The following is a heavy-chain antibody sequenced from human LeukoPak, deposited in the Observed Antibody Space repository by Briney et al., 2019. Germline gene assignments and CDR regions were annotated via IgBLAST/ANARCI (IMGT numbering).Heavy chain of an antibody. D-gene: IGHD3-10*01. CDR1: GFTVRNNY. V-gene: IGHV3-53*01. CDR2: IYSGDST. Sequence: PGGSLRLSCAASGFTVRNNYMSWVRQAPGKGLEWVSVIYSGDSTYYADSVKGRFTISRGNSKNTLFLQMNSLRAEDTAVYYCATGRGSGSYRFDYWGQGTLVTVSS. J-gene: IGHJ4*02. CDR3: ATGRGSGSYRFDY.